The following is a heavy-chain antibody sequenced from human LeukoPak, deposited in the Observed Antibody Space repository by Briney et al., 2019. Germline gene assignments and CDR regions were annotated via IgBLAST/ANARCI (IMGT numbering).Heavy chain of an antibody. Sequence: GASVKVSCKASGYTXTSYAISGVRQAPGQGLEWMGRIIPILGIANYAQKFQGRVTITADKSTSTAYMELSSLRSEDTAVYYCASDLVAAAGTGNSVWFDPWGQGTLVTVSS. CDR3: ASDLVAAAGTGNSVWFDP. J-gene: IGHJ5*02. CDR1: GYTXTSYA. D-gene: IGHD6-13*01. CDR2: IIPILGIA. V-gene: IGHV1-69*04.